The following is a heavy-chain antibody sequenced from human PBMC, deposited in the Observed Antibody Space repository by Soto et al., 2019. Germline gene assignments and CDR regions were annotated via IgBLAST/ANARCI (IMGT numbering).Heavy chain of an antibody. CDR1: GFTFTSSA. J-gene: IGHJ4*02. D-gene: IGHD3-22*01. V-gene: IGHV1-58*01. Sequence: SVKVSCKASGFTFTSSAVQWVRQARGQRLEWIGWIVVGSGNTNYAQKFQERVTITRDMSTSTAYMELSSLRSEDTAVYYCAAGPEYYYHSSGNSFDYWGQGTLVTVSS. CDR3: AAGPEYYYHSSGNSFDY. CDR2: IVVGSGNT.